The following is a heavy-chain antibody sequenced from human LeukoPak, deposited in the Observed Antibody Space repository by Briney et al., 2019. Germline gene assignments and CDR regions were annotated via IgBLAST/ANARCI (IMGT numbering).Heavy chain of an antibody. Sequence: ASVKVSCKASVYTFTSYFIHWVRQAPEQGLEWMGLITPTSGSTIYAQKFQGRVTMTRDTSTTTVYMELSSLISEDTAVYYCARAGDDEESYYYMDVWGRGTKVTVSS. V-gene: IGHV1-46*01. J-gene: IGHJ6*03. CDR3: ARAGDDEESYYYMDV. D-gene: IGHD3-16*01. CDR1: VYTFTSYF. CDR2: ITPTSGST.